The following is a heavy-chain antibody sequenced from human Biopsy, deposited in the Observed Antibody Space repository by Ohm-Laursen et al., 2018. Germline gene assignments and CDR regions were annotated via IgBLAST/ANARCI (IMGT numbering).Heavy chain of an antibody. V-gene: IGHV3-23*01. J-gene: IGHJ3*02. CDR1: GFTYTNYA. CDR2: ITTSGETT. CDR3: AKFTGYTFPWDAFDM. D-gene: IGHD1-1*01. Sequence: SLRLSCAASGFTYTNYAMSWVRQAPGKGLEWVSAITTSGETTYYTDPVKGRFTISRDNSKNTLYLQMNSLGADDTAIYYCAKFTGYTFPWDAFDMWGQGTMVTVSS.